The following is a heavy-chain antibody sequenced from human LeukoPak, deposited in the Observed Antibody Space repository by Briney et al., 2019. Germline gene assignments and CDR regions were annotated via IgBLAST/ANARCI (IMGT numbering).Heavy chain of an antibody. CDR1: GGSISSYY. J-gene: IGHJ4*02. V-gene: IGHV4-59*01. CDR2: TYYSGST. Sequence: SETLSLTCTVSGGSISSYYWSWIRQPPGKGLEWIGYTYYSGSTNYNPSLKSRVTISVDTSKNQFSLKLSSVTAADTAVYYCARTNCSGGSCYWNDYWGQGTLVTVSS. D-gene: IGHD2-15*01. CDR3: ARTNCSGGSCYWNDY.